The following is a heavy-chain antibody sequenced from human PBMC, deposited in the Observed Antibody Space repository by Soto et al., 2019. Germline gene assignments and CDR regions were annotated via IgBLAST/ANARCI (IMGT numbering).Heavy chain of an antibody. CDR1: EYTFTGYY. D-gene: IGHD3-10*01. V-gene: IGHV1-2*02. J-gene: IGHJ5*02. CDR2: INPNSGCT. Sequence: GASGKVSCKACEYTFTGYYMLWVRQAPGQPVEWMRWINPNSGCTNDAQKIQGSVTMTRDTSISTAYMELSRLRSDDTAVYYCARSPAYGSGSYPPGLPKAFDPWGQGTLVTVSS. CDR3: ARSPAYGSGSYPPGLPKAFDP.